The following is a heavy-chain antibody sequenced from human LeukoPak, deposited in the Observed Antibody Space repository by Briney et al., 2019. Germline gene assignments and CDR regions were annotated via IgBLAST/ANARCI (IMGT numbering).Heavy chain of an antibody. D-gene: IGHD6-6*01. J-gene: IGHJ5*02. CDR1: GGTFSSYA. CDR3: APDPAARPGGRKNWLDP. Sequence: SVKFSCKASGGTFSSYAISWVRQAPGQGLEWMGGIIPIFGTANYAQKFQGRVTITADESTSTAYMELSSLRSEDTAVYYCAPDPAARPGGRKNWLDPWGQGTLVTVSS. CDR2: IIPIFGTA. V-gene: IGHV1-69*13.